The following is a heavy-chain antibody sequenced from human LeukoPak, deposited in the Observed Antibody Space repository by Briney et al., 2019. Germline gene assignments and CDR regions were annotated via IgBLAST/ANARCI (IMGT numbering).Heavy chain of an antibody. V-gene: IGHV3-9*01. CDR2: ISWNSGSI. J-gene: IGHJ4*02. CDR3: AKDMNAAADGGSGLDY. CDR1: GFTFDDYA. D-gene: IGHD6-13*01. Sequence: GGSLRLSCAASGFTFDDYAMHWVRQAPGKGLEWVSDISWNSGSIGYADSVKGRFTISRDNAKNSLYLQMNSLRAEDTALYYCAKDMNAAADGGSGLDYWGQGTLVTVSS.